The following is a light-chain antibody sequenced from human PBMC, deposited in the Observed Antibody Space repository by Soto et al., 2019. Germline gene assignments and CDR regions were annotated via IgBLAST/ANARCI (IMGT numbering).Light chain of an antibody. Sequence: IVMTQSPATLSVSPGERVTLSCRASQNVDTNLAWYQQKPGQAPRLIIYGASTRATGVPANFSGSGSGTEFTLTINSLQSEDFAVYFCQQYSNWGLAFGVGTMVEIK. V-gene: IGKV3D-15*01. CDR1: QNVDTN. CDR2: GAS. CDR3: QQYSNWGLA. J-gene: IGKJ4*01.